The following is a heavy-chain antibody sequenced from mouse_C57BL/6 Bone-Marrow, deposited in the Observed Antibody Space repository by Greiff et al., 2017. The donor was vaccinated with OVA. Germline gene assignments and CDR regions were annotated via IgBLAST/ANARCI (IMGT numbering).Heavy chain of an antibody. J-gene: IGHJ2*01. D-gene: IGHD4-1*01. CDR3: AREGTGYFDY. CDR1: GYAFSSSW. CDR2: IYPGDGDT. V-gene: IGHV1-82*01. Sequence: QVQLKESGPELVKPGASVKISCKASGYAFSSSWMNWVKQRPGKGLEWIGRIYPGDGDTNYNGKFKGKATLTADKSSSTAYMQLSSLTSEDSAVYFCAREGTGYFDYWGQGTTLTVSS.